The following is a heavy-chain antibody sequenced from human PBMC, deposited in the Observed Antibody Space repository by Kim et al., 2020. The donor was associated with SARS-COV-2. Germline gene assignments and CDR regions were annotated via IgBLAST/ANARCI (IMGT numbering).Heavy chain of an antibody. V-gene: IGHV3-7*03. CDR2: IKQDGSEK. J-gene: IGHJ4*02. CDR1: GFTFSSYW. D-gene: IGHD3-10*01. CDR3: ATQLSLWFGELFPEY. Sequence: GGSLRLSCAASGFTFSSYWMSWVRQAPGKGLEWVANIKQDGSEKYYVDSVKGRFTISRDNAKNSLYLQMNSLRAEDTAVYYCATQLSLWFGELFPEYWGQETLVTVSS.